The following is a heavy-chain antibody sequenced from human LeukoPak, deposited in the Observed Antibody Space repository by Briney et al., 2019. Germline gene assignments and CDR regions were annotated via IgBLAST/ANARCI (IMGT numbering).Heavy chain of an antibody. CDR3: ARQYYYYYMDV. V-gene: IGHV4-39*01. Sequence: SETLSLTCTVSGDSISSNNYSWGWIRQPPGKGLEWIGSIHYSGSTYYNPSLKSRATISVDTSKNQFSLQLSSVTAADTASYYCARQYYYYYMDVWGKGTTVTVSS. CDR1: GDSISSNNYS. CDR2: IHYSGST. J-gene: IGHJ6*03.